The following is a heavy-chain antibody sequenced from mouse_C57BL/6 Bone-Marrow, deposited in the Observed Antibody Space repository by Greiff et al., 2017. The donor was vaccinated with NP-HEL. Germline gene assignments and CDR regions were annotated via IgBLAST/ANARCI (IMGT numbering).Heavy chain of an antibody. CDR3: AREGSPYYFDY. V-gene: IGHV1-69*01. Sequence: QVQLKQPGAELVMPGASVKLSCKASGYTFTSYWMHWVKQRPGQGLEWIGEIDPSDSYTNYNQKFKGKSTLTVDKSSSTAYMQLSSLTSEDSAVDYCAREGSPYYFDYWGQGTTLTVSS. J-gene: IGHJ2*01. CDR1: GYTFTSYW. CDR2: IDPSDSYT. D-gene: IGHD1-1*01.